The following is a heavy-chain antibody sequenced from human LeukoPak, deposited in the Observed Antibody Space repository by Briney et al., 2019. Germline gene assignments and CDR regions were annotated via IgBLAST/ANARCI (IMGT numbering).Heavy chain of an antibody. Sequence: ASVKVSCKASGGTFSSYAISWVRQAPGQGLEWMGWISAYNGNTNYAQKLQGRVTMTTDTSTSTAYMELRSLRSDDTAVYYCARDRDNYYGSGVDYWGQGTLVTVSS. CDR1: GGTFSSYA. J-gene: IGHJ4*02. CDR2: ISAYNGNT. D-gene: IGHD3-10*01. V-gene: IGHV1-18*01. CDR3: ARDRDNYYGSGVDY.